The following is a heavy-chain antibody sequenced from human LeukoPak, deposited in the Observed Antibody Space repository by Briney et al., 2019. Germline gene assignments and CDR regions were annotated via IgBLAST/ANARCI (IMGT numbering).Heavy chain of an antibody. CDR2: ISYDGSNK. D-gene: IGHD1-1*01. J-gene: IGHJ6*02. Sequence: GGSLRLSCAASGFSFSSSAMHWVRQAPGKGLEWVAVISYDGSNKYYADSVKGRVTISRDNSKNTLYLQMNSLRTEDTAVYYCASTTTYYYGMDVWGQGTTVTVSS. V-gene: IGHV3-30-3*01. CDR1: GFSFSSSA. CDR3: ASTTTYYYGMDV.